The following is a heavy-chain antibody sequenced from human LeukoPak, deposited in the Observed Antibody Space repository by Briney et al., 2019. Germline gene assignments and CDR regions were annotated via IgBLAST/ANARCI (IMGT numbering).Heavy chain of an antibody. CDR3: ARDLGYSYGTYYYYYGMDV. CDR2: IIPILGIA. CDR1: GGTFSSYA. Sequence: SVEVSCKASGGTFSSYAISWVRQAPGQGLEWMGRIIPILGIANYAQKFQGRVTITADKSTSTAYMELSSLRSEDTAVYYCARDLGYSYGTYYYYYGMDVWGQGTTVTVSS. J-gene: IGHJ6*02. V-gene: IGHV1-69*04. D-gene: IGHD5-18*01.